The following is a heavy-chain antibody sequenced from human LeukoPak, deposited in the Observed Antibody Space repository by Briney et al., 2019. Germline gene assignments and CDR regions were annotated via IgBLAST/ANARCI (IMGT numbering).Heavy chain of an antibody. CDR2: INPNTGGT. V-gene: IGHV1-2*02. CDR1: EYTFTRYY. CDR3: AKDFRDQWLVNAFHI. Sequence: ASVKVSCKASEYTFTRYYMHWVRQAPGQGLEWMGWINPNTGGTNYAQKFQGRVTMTRDTSINTAYMELRGLEYDDTAVYYCAKDFRDQWLVNAFHIWGQGTMVTVSS. D-gene: IGHD6-19*01. J-gene: IGHJ3*02.